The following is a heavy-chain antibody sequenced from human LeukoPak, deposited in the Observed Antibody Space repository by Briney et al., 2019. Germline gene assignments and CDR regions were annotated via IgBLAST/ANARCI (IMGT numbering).Heavy chain of an antibody. D-gene: IGHD1-1*01. CDR1: GGSFSGYY. CDR3: ARRTTRFDWYFDL. CDR2: INHSGST. J-gene: IGHJ2*01. V-gene: IGHV4-34*01. Sequence: PSETLSLTCAVYGGSFSGYYWSWIRQPPGKGLEWIGEINHSGSTNYNPSLKSRVTISVDTSKNQFSLKLSSVTAADTAVYYCARRTTRFDWYFDLWGRGTLVTVSS.